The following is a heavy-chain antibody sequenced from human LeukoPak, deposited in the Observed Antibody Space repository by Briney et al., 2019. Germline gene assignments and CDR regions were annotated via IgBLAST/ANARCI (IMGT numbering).Heavy chain of an antibody. V-gene: IGHV3-48*01. CDR1: GFTFSSFD. CDR3: AKYTSGTSYRGLDQ. Sequence: PGGSLRLSCAASGFTFSSFDMSWVRQAPGKGLEWLSYITSRGITISYADSVKGRFTISRDDSKNTVYLQINSLRAEDTAVYSCAKYTSGTSYRGLDQWGEGTLVTVSS. D-gene: IGHD3-10*01. J-gene: IGHJ4*02. CDR2: ITSRGITI.